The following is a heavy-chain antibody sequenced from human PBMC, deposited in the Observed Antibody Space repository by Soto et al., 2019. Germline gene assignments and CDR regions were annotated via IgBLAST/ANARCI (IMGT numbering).Heavy chain of an antibody. CDR1: GFTFSSYG. Sequence: QVQLVESVGGVVQPGRSLRLSCAASGFTFSSYGMHWVRQAPGKGLEWVAVISYDGSNKYYADSVKGRFTISRDNSKNTLYLHMNSLRAEDTAVYYGAKLKCMGALFDYWGQGTLVTVSS. CDR3: AKLKCMGALFDY. CDR2: ISYDGSNK. J-gene: IGHJ4*02. D-gene: IGHD1-26*01. V-gene: IGHV3-30*18.